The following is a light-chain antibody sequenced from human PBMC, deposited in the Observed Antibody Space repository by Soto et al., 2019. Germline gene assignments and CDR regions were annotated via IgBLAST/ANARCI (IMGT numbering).Light chain of an antibody. CDR2: ATS. J-gene: IGKJ5*01. Sequence: DTQMTQSPSTLSASVGDRVNIPCRASQTVSSYLNWYQQKPGTVPKLLIYATSNLQSGVPSRFSGRGFGTDFTLTISSLQPEDFATYYCQQSFTTPSFGQGTRLEIK. V-gene: IGKV1-39*01. CDR3: QQSFTTPS. CDR1: QTVSSY.